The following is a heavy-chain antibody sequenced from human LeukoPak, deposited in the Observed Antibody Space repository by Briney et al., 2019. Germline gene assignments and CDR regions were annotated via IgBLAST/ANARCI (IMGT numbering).Heavy chain of an antibody. J-gene: IGHJ4*02. CDR3: ASHTYNWNYGY. D-gene: IGHD1-7*01. CDR2: INHSGST. CDR1: GGSFSGYY. V-gene: IGHV4-34*01. Sequence: SETLSLTCAVYGGSFSGYYWSWIRQPPGKGLEWIGEINHSGSTNYNPSLKSRVTMSVDTSKNQFSLKLSSVTAADTAVYYCASHTYNWNYGYWGQGTLVTVSS.